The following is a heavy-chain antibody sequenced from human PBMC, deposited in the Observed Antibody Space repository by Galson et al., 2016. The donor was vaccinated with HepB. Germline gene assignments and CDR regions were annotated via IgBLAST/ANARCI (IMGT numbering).Heavy chain of an antibody. D-gene: IGHD3-16*01. Sequence: SCKASGYTLTSYAMHWVRQAPGQRLEWMGWINAGNGDTKYSQKFQGRVTITRDTSASTAYMELSSLRSEDTAVYYCTRELGELLRTDSAFDYWGQGTLVTVSS. V-gene: IGHV1-3*01. CDR3: TRELGELLRTDSAFDY. J-gene: IGHJ4*02. CDR1: GYTLTSYA. CDR2: INAGNGDT.